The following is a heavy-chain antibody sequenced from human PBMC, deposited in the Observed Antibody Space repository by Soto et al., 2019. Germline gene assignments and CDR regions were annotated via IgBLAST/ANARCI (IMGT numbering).Heavy chain of an antibody. Sequence: PGGSLRLSCAASGFTFSSYGMHWVRQAPGKGLEWVAVISYDGSNKYYADSVKGRFTISRDNSKNTLYLQMNSLRAEDTAVFYCAKDKLGSSWYGPIDYWGQGTLVTVSS. D-gene: IGHD6-13*01. CDR1: GFTFSSYG. V-gene: IGHV3-30*18. CDR3: AKDKLGSSWYGPIDY. CDR2: ISYDGSNK. J-gene: IGHJ4*02.